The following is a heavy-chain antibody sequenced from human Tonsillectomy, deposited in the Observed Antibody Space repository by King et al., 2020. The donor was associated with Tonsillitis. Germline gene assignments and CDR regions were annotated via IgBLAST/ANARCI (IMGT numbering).Heavy chain of an antibody. D-gene: IGHD3-10*01. CDR3: ATTGYGSGSYLGT. CDR2: INGGNGNT. Sequence: VQLVQSGAEVKKSGASVKVSCKASGHTFISYTIHWVRQAPGQGLEWMGWINGGNGNTKFSEKFEGRVTLTRDTSATAGYMELSRLTYEDTAVYFCATTGYGSGSYLGTWGQGTLVTVSS. V-gene: IGHV1-3*01. CDR1: GHTFISYT. J-gene: IGHJ4*02.